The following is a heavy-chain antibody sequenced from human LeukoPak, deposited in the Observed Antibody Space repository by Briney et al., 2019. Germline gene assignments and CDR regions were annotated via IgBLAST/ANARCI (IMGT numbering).Heavy chain of an antibody. Sequence: SETLSLTCAVSGYSISSSNWWGWIRQPPGKGLEWIGYIYYSGSIYYNPSLKSRVTMSVDTSKNQFSLKLSSVTAADTAVYYCARSRGWLQSHPLGYWGQGTLVTVSS. J-gene: IGHJ4*02. V-gene: IGHV4-28*05. CDR1: GYSISSSNW. CDR2: IYYSGSI. CDR3: ARSRGWLQSHPLGY. D-gene: IGHD5-24*01.